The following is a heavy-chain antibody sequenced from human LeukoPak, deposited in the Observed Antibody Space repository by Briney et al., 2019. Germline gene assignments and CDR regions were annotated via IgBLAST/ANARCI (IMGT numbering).Heavy chain of an antibody. CDR2: ISWNSGSI. V-gene: IGHV3-9*01. Sequence: GGSLRLSCAASGFTFDDYAMHWVRQAPGKGLEWGSGISWNSGSIGYADSVKGRFTISRDNAKNSLYLQMNSLRAEDTALYYCATDFSYTGIRYYFDYWGQGTLVTVSS. CDR3: ATDFSYTGIRYYFDY. CDR1: GFTFDDYA. J-gene: IGHJ4*02. D-gene: IGHD1-1*01.